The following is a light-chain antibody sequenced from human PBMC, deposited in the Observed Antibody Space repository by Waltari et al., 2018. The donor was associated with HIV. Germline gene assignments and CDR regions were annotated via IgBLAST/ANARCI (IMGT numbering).Light chain of an antibody. J-gene: IGLJ3*02. V-gene: IGLV3-1*01. Sequence: SYELTQPPSVSVSPGQPASITCSGDKLEDTYVCWYQQRPGQSPVLFIYQDRKRPSGIPERFSGSNSGNTATLTISGTQAMDEADYYCQAWDSSSWVFGGGTKLTVL. CDR3: QAWDSSSWV. CDR2: QDR. CDR1: KLEDTY.